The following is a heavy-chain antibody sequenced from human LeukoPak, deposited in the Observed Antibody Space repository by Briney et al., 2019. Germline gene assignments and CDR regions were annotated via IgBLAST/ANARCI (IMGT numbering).Heavy chain of an antibody. CDR1: GFTVSSNY. D-gene: IGHD5-18*01. V-gene: IGHV3-53*01. Sequence: PGGSLRLSCAASGFTVSSNYMSWVRQAPGQGLEWVSVIYSGGSTYYADSVKGRFTISRDNSKNTLYLQMNSLRAEDTAVYYCARVFYGYSYGYEEGDYFDYWGQGTLVTVSS. CDR2: IYSGGST. J-gene: IGHJ4*02. CDR3: ARVFYGYSYGYEEGDYFDY.